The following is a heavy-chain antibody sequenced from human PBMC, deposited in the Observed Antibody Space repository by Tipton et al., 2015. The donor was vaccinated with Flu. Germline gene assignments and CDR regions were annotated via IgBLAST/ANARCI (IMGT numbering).Heavy chain of an antibody. CDR2: IYHNGDI. D-gene: IGHD2/OR15-2a*01. J-gene: IGHJ4*02. Sequence: TLSLTCAVSGYSISRGYYWGWIRQPPGKGLEWIGSIYHNGDIHFNPSLKSRVSISVDTSNNRFSLKLTSVTAAFTAVYYCARTEIGDFDYWGQGTLGTVSS. CDR3: ARTEIGDFDY. V-gene: IGHV4-38-2*01. CDR1: GYSISRGYY.